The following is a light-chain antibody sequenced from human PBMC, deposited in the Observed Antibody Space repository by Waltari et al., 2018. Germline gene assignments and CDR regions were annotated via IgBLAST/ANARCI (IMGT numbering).Light chain of an antibody. Sequence: DIQMTHATASMSAVVGDRVTSTCRASQSISSYLNWYQQKPGKAPKLLIYAASSLQSGVPSRFSGSGSGTDFTLTISSLQPEDFATYYCQQSYSTQWTFGQGTKVEIK. CDR2: AAS. CDR3: QQSYSTQWT. J-gene: IGKJ1*01. V-gene: IGKV1-39*01. CDR1: QSISSY.